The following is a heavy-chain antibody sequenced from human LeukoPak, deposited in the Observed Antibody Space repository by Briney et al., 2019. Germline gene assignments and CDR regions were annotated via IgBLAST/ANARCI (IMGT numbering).Heavy chain of an antibody. V-gene: IGHV1-18*01. CDR1: GYRFTSYG. D-gene: IGHD3-9*01. CDR2: ISAYNGNT. CDR3: ARGGDGDILTGLVFDY. J-gene: IGHJ4*02. Sequence: ASVKVSCKASGYRFTSYGISWVRQAPGQGLEWMGWISAYNGNTNYAQRLQGRVTMTTDTSTSTAYMELRSLRSDDTAVYYCARGGDGDILTGLVFDYWGQGTLVTVSS.